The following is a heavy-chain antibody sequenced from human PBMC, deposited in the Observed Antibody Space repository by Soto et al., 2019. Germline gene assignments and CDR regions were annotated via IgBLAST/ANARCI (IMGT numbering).Heavy chain of an antibody. Sequence: SETLSLTCTVSGGSIISGDYYWIWIRQPPGKGLEWIGYIYYSGSTYYNPSLKSRVTISVDTSKNQFSLNMDSVTAADTAIYYCVRSVILSGGSYKGLIRLHYFDTWGPGTLVTVSS. V-gene: IGHV4-30-4*01. CDR2: IYYSGST. CDR3: VRSVILSGGSYKGLIRLHYFDT. CDR1: GGSIISGDYY. D-gene: IGHD3-3*01. J-gene: IGHJ4*02.